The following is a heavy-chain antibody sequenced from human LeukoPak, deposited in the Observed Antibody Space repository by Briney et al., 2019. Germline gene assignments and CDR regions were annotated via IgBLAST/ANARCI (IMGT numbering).Heavy chain of an antibody. J-gene: IGHJ6*03. CDR3: ARGYSLWFGEDYYMDV. CDR2: INPSGGST. CDR1: GYTFTSYY. Sequence: ASVKVSCKASGYTFTSYYMHWVRQAPGQGLEWMGIINPSGGSTSYAQKFQGRVTMTRDMSTSTVYMELSSLRSEDTAVYYCARGYSLWFGEDYYMDVWGKGTTVTISS. V-gene: IGHV1-46*01. D-gene: IGHD3-10*01.